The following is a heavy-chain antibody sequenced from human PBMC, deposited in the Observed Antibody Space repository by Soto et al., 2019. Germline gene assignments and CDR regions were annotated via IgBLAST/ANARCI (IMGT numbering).Heavy chain of an antibody. CDR1: GDTLSSSGVA. V-gene: IGHV6-1*01. Sequence: QVQLQESGPGLVQPSQTLSLTCAVSGDTLSSSGVAWNWIRQSPSRGLEWLGRTYYTSQWYNDYATCAQSRININPDTSQNQFSLQLNSVAPDDTAVYYCARGRVSAFDYWGQGTLGTVSS. D-gene: IGHD4-4*01. J-gene: IGHJ4*02. CDR3: ARGRVSAFDY. CDR2: TYYTSQWYN.